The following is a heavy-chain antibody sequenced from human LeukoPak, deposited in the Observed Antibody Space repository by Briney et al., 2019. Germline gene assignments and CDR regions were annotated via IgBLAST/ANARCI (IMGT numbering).Heavy chain of an antibody. Sequence: SETLSLTCTVSGGSISSYYWSWIRQPAGKGLEWIGRIYTSGSTNYNPSLKSRVTMSVDTSKNQFSLKLSSVTAADTAEYYCARDGWFGDYMDVWGKGTTVTISS. D-gene: IGHD3-10*01. CDR3: ARDGWFGDYMDV. CDR1: GGSISSYY. V-gene: IGHV4-4*07. CDR2: IYTSGST. J-gene: IGHJ6*03.